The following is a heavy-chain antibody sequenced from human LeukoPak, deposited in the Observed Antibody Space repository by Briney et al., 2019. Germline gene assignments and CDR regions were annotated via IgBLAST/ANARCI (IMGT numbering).Heavy chain of an antibody. D-gene: IGHD3-22*01. CDR3: ARRRSGYYADF. J-gene: IGHJ4*02. CDR2: ISSDGSST. CDR1: GFIFSNHY. Sequence: PGGSLRLSCVASGFIFSNHYMYWVRQAPGKGLVWVSRISSDGSSTTYADSVEGRFTISRDNAKNTLYLQMNSLRAEDTAVYYCARRRSGYYADFWGQGTLVTVSS. V-gene: IGHV3-74*01.